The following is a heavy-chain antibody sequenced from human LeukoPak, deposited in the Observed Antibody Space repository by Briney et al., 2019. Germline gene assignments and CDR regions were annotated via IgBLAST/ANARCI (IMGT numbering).Heavy chain of an antibody. CDR2: IKEDRTAD. V-gene: IGHV3-7*01. CDR1: GFSVRDFR. CDR3: VRGGWELDY. J-gene: IGHJ4*02. Sequence: GGSLRLSCAASGFSVRDFRMAWVRQAPGKGLEWVAHIKEDRTADYYVDSVKGRFSISKDDGKNSLHLQMNSLRVEDTAVYYCVRGGWELDYWGQGTLVTVSS. D-gene: IGHD1-1*01.